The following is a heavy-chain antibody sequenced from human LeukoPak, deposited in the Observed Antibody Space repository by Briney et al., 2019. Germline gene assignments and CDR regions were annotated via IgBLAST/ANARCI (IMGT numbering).Heavy chain of an antibody. CDR3: ASSLYYYYYGMDV. V-gene: IGHV1-18*01. J-gene: IGHJ6*02. CDR1: GYTFTSYG. Sequence: GASVKVSCKASGYTFTSYGISWVRQAPGQGPEWMGWISAYNGNTNYAQKLQGRVTMTTDTSTSTAYMELRSLRSDDTAVYYCASSLYYYYYGMDVWGQGTTVTVSS. CDR2: ISAYNGNT.